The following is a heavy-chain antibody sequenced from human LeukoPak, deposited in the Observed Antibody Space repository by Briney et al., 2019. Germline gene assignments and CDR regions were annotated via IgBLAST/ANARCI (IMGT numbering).Heavy chain of an antibody. Sequence: PGGSLRLSCAASGFTFDDYAMHWVRHAPGKGLEWVSGISWNSSSIGYADSVKGRFTISRDNAKNSLYLQMNSLRAEDTALYYCAKASVDTYGYFDLWGRGTLVTVSS. CDR2: ISWNSSSI. CDR3: AKASVDTYGYFDL. CDR1: GFTFDDYA. J-gene: IGHJ2*01. D-gene: IGHD5-18*01. V-gene: IGHV3-9*01.